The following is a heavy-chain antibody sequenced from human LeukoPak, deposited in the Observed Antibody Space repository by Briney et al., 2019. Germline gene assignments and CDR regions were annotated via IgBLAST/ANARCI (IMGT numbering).Heavy chain of an antibody. J-gene: IGHJ4*02. CDR3: AKVITIFGVVTAGFDY. CDR2: ISGSGGST. Sequence: GGSLRLSCAASGFTFSSYPMSWVRQAPGKGLEWVSAISGSGGSTYYADSVKGRFTISRDNSKNTLYLQMNSLRAEDTAVYYCAKVITIFGVVTAGFDYWGQGTLVTVSS. CDR1: GFTFSSYP. D-gene: IGHD3-3*01. V-gene: IGHV3-23*01.